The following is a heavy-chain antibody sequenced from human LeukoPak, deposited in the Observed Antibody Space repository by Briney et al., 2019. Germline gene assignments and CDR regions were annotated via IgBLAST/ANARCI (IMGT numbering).Heavy chain of an antibody. CDR1: GGTFSSYA. CDR2: IIPIFGTA. D-gene: IGHD3-22*01. J-gene: IGHJ3*02. Sequence: SVKVSCKASGGTFSSYAISWVRQAPGQGLEWMGGIIPIFGTANYAQKFQGRVTITADESTSTAYMELSSLRSEDTAVYYCASGSGYYYKGAFDIWGQGTMVTVSS. CDR3: ASGSGYYYKGAFDI. V-gene: IGHV1-69*13.